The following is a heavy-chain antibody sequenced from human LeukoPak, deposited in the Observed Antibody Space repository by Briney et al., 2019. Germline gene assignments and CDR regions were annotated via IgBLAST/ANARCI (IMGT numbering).Heavy chain of an antibody. D-gene: IGHD6-19*01. CDR2: MNPSSGNT. CDR1: GYTFTSYG. V-gene: IGHV1-8*03. Sequence: ASVKVSCKASGYTFTSYGISWVRQAPGQGLEWMGWMNPSSGNTGYAQKFQGRVTILRNTSSTTVFMELSSLRSDDTAVYYCARADSGWSPYYFYYMDVWGKGTTVTVSS. J-gene: IGHJ6*03. CDR3: ARADSGWSPYYFYYMDV.